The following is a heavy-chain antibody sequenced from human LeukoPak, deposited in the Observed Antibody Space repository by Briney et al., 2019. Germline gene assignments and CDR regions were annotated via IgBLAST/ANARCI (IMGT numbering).Heavy chain of an antibody. J-gene: IGHJ3*02. V-gene: IGHV4-28*01. D-gene: IGHD6-19*01. CDR3: ARNQAVASTHGAMDI. CDR1: GYSISSSNW. Sequence: RPSETLSLTCAVSGYSISSSNWWGWFRQPPGKGLEWIGYIYYSGSAYYNTSLNSRITMSVDTSKNQFSLKLSSVTAVDTAVYYCARNQAVASTHGAMDIWGEGTMVIVSS. CDR2: IYYSGSA.